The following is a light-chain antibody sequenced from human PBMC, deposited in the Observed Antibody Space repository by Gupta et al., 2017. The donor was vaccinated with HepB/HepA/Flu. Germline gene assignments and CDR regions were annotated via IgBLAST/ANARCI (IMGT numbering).Light chain of an antibody. CDR2: WAS. CDR1: QNLLYSSNNKNY. Sequence: DIVMTQSPDPLAVSLGERATIDCKSSQNLLYSSNNKNYLAWYQQKPGQPPRLLIYWASTRESGVPDRFRGSGSGTDFTLTISSLQAEDVAVYYCQQYYSSLWTFGRGTKVEIK. V-gene: IGKV4-1*01. J-gene: IGKJ1*01. CDR3: QQYYSSLWT.